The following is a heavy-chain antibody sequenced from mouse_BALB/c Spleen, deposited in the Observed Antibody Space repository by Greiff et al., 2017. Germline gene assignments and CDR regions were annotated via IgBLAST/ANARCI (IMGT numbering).Heavy chain of an antibody. J-gene: IGHJ4*01. Sequence: EVHLVESGGGLVQPGGSLKLSCAASGFTFSSYTMSWVRQTPEKRLEWVAYISNGGGSTYYPDTVKGRFTISRDNAKNTLYLQMSSLKSEDTAMYYCARFTTVYAMDYWGQGTSVTVSS. V-gene: IGHV5-12-2*01. CDR3: ARFTTVYAMDY. D-gene: IGHD1-1*01. CDR1: GFTFSSYT. CDR2: ISNGGGST.